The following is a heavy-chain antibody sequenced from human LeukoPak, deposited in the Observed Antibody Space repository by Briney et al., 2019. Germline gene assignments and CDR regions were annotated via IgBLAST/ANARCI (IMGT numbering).Heavy chain of an antibody. D-gene: IGHD3-10*01. V-gene: IGHV1-3*01. CDR2: INADNGNT. CDR1: GYTFTSYA. Sequence: GASVKVSCKASGYTFTSYAIHWVRQAPGQRLEWMGWINADNGNTKYSQKFQGRVTITRDTSASTAYMELSSLTSEDTAVYYCARDSGFYYYGSGSYPHDAFDIWGQGTMVTVSS. J-gene: IGHJ3*02. CDR3: ARDSGFYYYGSGSYPHDAFDI.